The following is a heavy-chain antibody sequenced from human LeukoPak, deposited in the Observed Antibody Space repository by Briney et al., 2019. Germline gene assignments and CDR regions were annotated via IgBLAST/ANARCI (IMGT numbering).Heavy chain of an antibody. V-gene: IGHV3-7*03. J-gene: IGHJ4*02. CDR3: TRVSGGYDMSDY. CDR2: IRKDGSLQ. D-gene: IGHD3-9*01. Sequence: GGSLRLSCAASGFTFSSFWMNWVRQAPGKGLEWVANIRKDGSLQYYVDSVEGRFTISRDNAKNSLYLQMNTLRADDTAVYYCTRVSGGYDMSDYWGQGTLVTVPS. CDR1: GFTFSSFW.